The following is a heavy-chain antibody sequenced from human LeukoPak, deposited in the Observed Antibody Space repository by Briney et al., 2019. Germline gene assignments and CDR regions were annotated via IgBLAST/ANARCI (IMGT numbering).Heavy chain of an antibody. CDR3: VKDRAANLYGSGAFEY. CDR1: GSTFDDYG. CDR2: IDWNSGAI. Sequence: GGSLRLSCAASGSTFDDYGIHWVRQAPGKGLEWVSGIDWNSGAIGYADSVKGRFTISRDNAKNSLYLQMNSLRAEDTALYYCVKDRAANLYGSGAFEYWGQGTLVTVSS. V-gene: IGHV3-9*01. J-gene: IGHJ4*02. D-gene: IGHD3-10*01.